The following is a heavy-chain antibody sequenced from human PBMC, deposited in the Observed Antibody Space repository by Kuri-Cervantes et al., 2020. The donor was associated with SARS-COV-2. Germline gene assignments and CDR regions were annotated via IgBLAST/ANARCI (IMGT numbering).Heavy chain of an antibody. CDR3: ARAQEHNAQQLAGVDY. D-gene: IGHD6-13*01. J-gene: IGHJ4*02. CDR1: GYTFTGYY. V-gene: IGHV1-46*01. CDR2: INPSGGST. Sequence: ASVKVSCKASGYTFTGYYTHWVRQAPGQGLEWMGIINPSGGSTSYAQKFQGRVTMTRDTSTSTVYMELSSLRSEDTAVYYCARAQEHNAQQLAGVDYWGQGTLVTVSS.